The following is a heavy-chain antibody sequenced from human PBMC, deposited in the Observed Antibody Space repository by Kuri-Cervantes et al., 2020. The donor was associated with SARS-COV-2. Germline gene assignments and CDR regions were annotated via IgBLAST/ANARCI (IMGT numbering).Heavy chain of an antibody. Sequence: GESLKISCAASGFTFSSYAMSWVRQAPGKGLEWVSAISGSGGSTYYADSVKGRFTISRDNSKNTLYLQMNSLRAEDTAVYYRAKSPFWFAGVSPWGQGTLVTVSS. J-gene: IGHJ5*02. CDR3: AKSPFWFAGVSP. V-gene: IGHV3-23*01. D-gene: IGHD3-3*01. CDR1: GFTFSSYA. CDR2: ISGSGGST.